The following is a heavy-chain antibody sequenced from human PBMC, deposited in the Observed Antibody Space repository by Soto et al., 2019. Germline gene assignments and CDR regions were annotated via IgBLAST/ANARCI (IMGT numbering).Heavy chain of an antibody. Sequence: GGSLRLSCAPSGFTFSSYVMSWVRQAPGKGLEWVSAISASSGSTFYADSVKGRFTISRDNSKNTLYLQINSLRAEDTAVYYCATCVTIFGGNYYYYYGMDVWGQGTTVTVSS. V-gene: IGHV3-23*01. CDR3: ATCVTIFGGNYYYYYGMDV. CDR1: GFTFSSYV. CDR2: ISASSGST. J-gene: IGHJ6*02. D-gene: IGHD3-3*01.